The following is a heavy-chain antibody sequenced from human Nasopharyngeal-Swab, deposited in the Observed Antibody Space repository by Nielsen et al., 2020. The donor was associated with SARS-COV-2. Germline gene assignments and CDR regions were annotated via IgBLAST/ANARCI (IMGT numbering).Heavy chain of an antibody. V-gene: IGHV3-11*04. J-gene: IGHJ4*02. D-gene: IGHD6-13*01. Sequence: GESLKISCAASGFTFSDYCMSWIRQAPGKGLEWVSYISSSGSTIYYADSVKGRFTISRDNAKNSLYLQINSLRAEDTAVYYCARDQRVSAAGTRHLFDYWGQGTLVTVSS. CDR3: ARDQRVSAAGTRHLFDY. CDR2: ISSSGSTI. CDR1: GFTFSDYC.